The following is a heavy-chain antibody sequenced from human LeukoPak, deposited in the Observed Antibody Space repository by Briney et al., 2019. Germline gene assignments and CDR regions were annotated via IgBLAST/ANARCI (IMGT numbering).Heavy chain of an antibody. CDR2: ISSSSSYI. J-gene: IGHJ4*02. Sequence: GGSLRLSCAASGFTFSSYSMNWVRQAPGKGLEWVSSISSSSSYIYYADSVKGRFTISRDNAKNSLYLQMNSLRAEDMAVYYCATDCSGGSCYPIFDYWGQGTLVTVSS. CDR3: ATDCSGGSCYPIFDY. CDR1: GFTFSSYS. D-gene: IGHD2-15*01. V-gene: IGHV3-21*01.